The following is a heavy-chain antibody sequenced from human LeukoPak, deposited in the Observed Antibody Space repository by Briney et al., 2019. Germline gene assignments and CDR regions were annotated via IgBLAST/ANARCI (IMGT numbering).Heavy chain of an antibody. J-gene: IGHJ4*02. D-gene: IGHD3-9*01. V-gene: IGHV3-21*01. CDR3: ARVPLSTRNYDILTGYYFDY. Sequence: GGSLRLSCAASGFTFSSYSMNWVRQAPGKGLEWVSSISSSSSYIYYADSVKGRFTISRDNAKNSLYLQMNSLRAEDTAVYYCARVPLSTRNYDILTGYYFDYWGQGTLVTVSS. CDR2: ISSSSSYI. CDR1: GFTFSSYS.